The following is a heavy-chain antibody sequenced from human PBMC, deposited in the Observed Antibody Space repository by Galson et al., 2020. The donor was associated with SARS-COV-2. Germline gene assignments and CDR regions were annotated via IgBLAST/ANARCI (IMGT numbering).Heavy chain of an antibody. D-gene: IGHD3-10*01. Sequence: SETLSLTCSVSAGSITSGSYYWSWIRQSPEKGLEWIGYIHYTGGTEYNPSRRSRVTISVDTSKGQLSLKLTSVIAADTAVYYCARVMYYYGSGSYLFDCWGQGTLVTVSS. J-gene: IGHJ4*02. CDR1: AGSITSGSYY. V-gene: IGHV4-61*01. CDR3: ARVMYYYGSGSYLFDC. CDR2: IHYTGGT.